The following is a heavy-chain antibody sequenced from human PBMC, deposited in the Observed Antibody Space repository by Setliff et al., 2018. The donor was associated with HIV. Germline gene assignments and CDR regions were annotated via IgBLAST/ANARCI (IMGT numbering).Heavy chain of an antibody. CDR3: VTVVQDDLGVVLFDY. D-gene: IGHD3-3*01. CDR1: GDSVSSRSYY. V-gene: IGHV4-39*01. CDR2: IYFNGIT. J-gene: IGHJ4*02. Sequence: PSETLSLTCSVSGDSVSSRSYYWGWIRQSPGKGLEWIGSIYFNGITHDNPSLKSRVTTSVDTSKNHFSLKLSSVTAADTAIYYCVTVVQDDLGVVLFDYWGQGTLVTVSS.